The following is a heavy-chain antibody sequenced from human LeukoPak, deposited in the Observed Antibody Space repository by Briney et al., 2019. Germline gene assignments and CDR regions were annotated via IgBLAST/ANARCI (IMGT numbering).Heavy chain of an antibody. CDR1: GFTFSSYG. D-gene: IGHD6-13*01. J-gene: IGHJ4*02. Sequence: GGSLRLSCAASGFTFSSYGMPWVRQAPGKGLEWVAVIWYDGSNKYYADSVKGRFTISRDNSKNTLYLQMNSLRAEDTAVYYCAKGGGVAAAGTPPGYWGQGTLVTVSS. CDR3: AKGGGVAAAGTPPGY. V-gene: IGHV3-33*06. CDR2: IWYDGSNK.